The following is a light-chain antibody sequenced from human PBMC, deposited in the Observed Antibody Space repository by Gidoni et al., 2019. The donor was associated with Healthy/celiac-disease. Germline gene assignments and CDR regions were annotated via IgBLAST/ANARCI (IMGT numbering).Light chain of an antibody. V-gene: IGKV3-20*01. CDR2: GAS. CDR3: QQYGSSSYT. Sequence: EIVLTQSPGTLSLSPGDRATLACRASQSVSSSYLAWYQQKPGQAPRLLIYGASRRATGIPDRFSGSGSGTDFTLTISRLEPEDFAVYYCQQYGSSSYTFGQWTKLEIK. J-gene: IGKJ2*01. CDR1: QSVSSSY.